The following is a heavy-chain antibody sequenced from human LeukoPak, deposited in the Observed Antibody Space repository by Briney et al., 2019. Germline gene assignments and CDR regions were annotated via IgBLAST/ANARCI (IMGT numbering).Heavy chain of an antibody. CDR1: GGTFSSYA. CDR3: ARTILYCSGGSCYYNWFDP. V-gene: IGHV1-69*13. CDR2: IIPIFGTA. D-gene: IGHD2-15*01. Sequence: SVKLSCNASGGTFSSYANSWARQAPAPGLEWMGGIIPIFGTATYAQKSQGRVTITADDSSSTAYMELSSLRSEDTDVDYCARTILYCSGGSCYYNWFDPWGQGTLVTVSS. J-gene: IGHJ5*02.